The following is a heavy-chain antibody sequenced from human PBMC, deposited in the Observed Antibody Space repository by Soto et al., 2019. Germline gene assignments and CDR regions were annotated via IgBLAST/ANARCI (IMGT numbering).Heavy chain of an antibody. J-gene: IGHJ4*02. Sequence: GGSLRLSCAASGFTFRSYVMHWVRQAPGKGLEWVAVISDGGGNVYYADAVKGRFTVSRDNYRDFVYLEISSLTGDDAAVYYCAKDFERSAFDHWGQGTPVTVSS. D-gene: IGHD3-3*01. CDR1: GFTFRSYV. V-gene: IGHV3-33*06. CDR2: ISDGGGNV. CDR3: AKDFERSAFDH.